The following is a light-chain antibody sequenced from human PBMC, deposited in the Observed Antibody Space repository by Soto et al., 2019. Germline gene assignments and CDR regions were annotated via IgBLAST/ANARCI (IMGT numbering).Light chain of an antibody. V-gene: IGKV4-1*01. CDR3: QQYESTPPT. CDR1: QSVLYSSNNKNY. CDR2: WAS. J-gene: IGKJ2*01. Sequence: DIVMTQSPDSLAVSLGERATINCKSSQSVLYSSNNKNYLAWYQQRPGQPPKLLIYWASTRGSGVPDRFSGSGSGTDFTHTITSLQAEDVAVYYCQQYESTPPTFGQGTKLEIK.